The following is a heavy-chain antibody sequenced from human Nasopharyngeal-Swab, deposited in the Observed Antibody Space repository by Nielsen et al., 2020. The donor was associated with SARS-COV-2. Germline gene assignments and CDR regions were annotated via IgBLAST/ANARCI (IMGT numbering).Heavy chain of an antibody. Sequence: KVSCKASGYNFATYWIGWVRQMPGEGLRWMGLIYPGDSDTRYSPSLQGQVTISADRSITTAYLQWSSLKASDTAMYYCARLPMRAASGRGAFDIWVQGTMVTVSS. CDR3: ARLPMRAASGRGAFDI. CDR2: IYPGDSDT. J-gene: IGHJ3*02. V-gene: IGHV5-51*01. CDR1: GYNFATYW. D-gene: IGHD6-13*01.